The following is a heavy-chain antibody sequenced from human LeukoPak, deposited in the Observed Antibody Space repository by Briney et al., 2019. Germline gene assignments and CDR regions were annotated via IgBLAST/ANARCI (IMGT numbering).Heavy chain of an antibody. Sequence: ASVKVSCKASGYTFTGYYMHWVRQAPGQGREWMGWINPNSGGKNYAQKFQGRVTMTRDTSISTAYMELSRLRSDDTAVYYCARPRQSRDGYRNWGQGTLVTVSS. J-gene: IGHJ4*02. CDR3: ARPRQSRDGYRN. CDR1: GYTFTGYY. V-gene: IGHV1-2*02. D-gene: IGHD5-24*01. CDR2: INPNSGGK.